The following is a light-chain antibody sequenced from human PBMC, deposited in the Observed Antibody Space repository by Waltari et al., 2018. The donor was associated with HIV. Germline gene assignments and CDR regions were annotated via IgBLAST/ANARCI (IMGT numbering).Light chain of an antibody. CDR2: DDT. CDR1: NIGSKS. CDR3: QVWDTDTDHWV. J-gene: IGLJ3*02. V-gene: IGLV3-21*04. Sequence: SYVLTQPPSVSVAPGKTAGITCGGDNIGSKSVPWYQHRPGQAPILVIHDDTDRPSGIPGRFSGSASWNTATLTVNSVEAGDEADYYCQVWDTDTDHWVFGGGTRLTVL.